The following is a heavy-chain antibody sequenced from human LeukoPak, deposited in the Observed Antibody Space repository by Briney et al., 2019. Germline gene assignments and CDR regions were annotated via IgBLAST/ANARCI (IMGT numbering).Heavy chain of an antibody. J-gene: IGHJ6*02. CDR3: ARTTRLGYCSSTSCPRYYYYGMDV. V-gene: IGHV4-34*01. CDR1: AVSFSGYY. D-gene: IGHD2-2*01. CDR2: IYHSRST. Sequence: SETLSLTCAVYAVSFSGYYWSWIRQPPGKGLEWVGEIYHSRSTNYNQSLKSRVTISVDTSKNKFSLKLSSVTAADTAVYYCARTTRLGYCSSTSCPRYYYYGMDVWGQGTTVTVSS.